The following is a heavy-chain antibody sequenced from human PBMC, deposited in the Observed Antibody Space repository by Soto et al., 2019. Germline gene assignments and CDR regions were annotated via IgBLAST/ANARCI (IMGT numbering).Heavy chain of an antibody. D-gene: IGHD3-22*01. J-gene: IGHJ4*02. Sequence: EVQLLESGGGLVQPGGSLRLSCAASGFTFSSYAMSWVRQAPGKGLEWVSAISGSGGSTYYADSVKGRFTISRDNSKNTLYLQMHSLRAEDTAVYYCAKDLGYYDSSGYFDYWGQGTLVTVSS. V-gene: IGHV3-23*01. CDR3: AKDLGYYDSSGYFDY. CDR2: ISGSGGST. CDR1: GFTFSSYA.